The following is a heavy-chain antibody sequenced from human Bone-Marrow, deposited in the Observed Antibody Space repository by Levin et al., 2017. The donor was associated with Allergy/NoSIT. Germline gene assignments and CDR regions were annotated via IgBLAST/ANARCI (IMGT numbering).Heavy chain of an antibody. D-gene: IGHD3-3*01. CDR2: IYYSGST. CDR3: ARQSYDFWSGYYSTRLDY. V-gene: IGHV4-61*01. J-gene: IGHJ4*02. CDR1: GGSVSSGSYY. Sequence: PSETLSLTCTVSGGSVSSGSYYWSWIRQPPGKGLEWIGYIYYSGSTNYNPSLKSRVTISVDTSKNQFSLKLSSVTAADTAVYYCARQSYDFWSGYYSTRLDYWGQGTLVTVSS.